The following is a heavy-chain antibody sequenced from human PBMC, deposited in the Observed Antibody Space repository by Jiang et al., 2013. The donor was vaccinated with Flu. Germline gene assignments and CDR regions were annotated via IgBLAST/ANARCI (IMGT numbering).Heavy chain of an antibody. V-gene: IGHV1-2*02. CDR2: INPNSGGT. CDR1: GYTFTGYY. Sequence: QLVESGAEVKKPGASVKVSCKASGYTFTGYYMHWVRQAPGQGLEWMGWINPNSGGTNYAQKFQGRVTMTRDTSISTAYMELSRLRSDDTAVYYCARDRGMATRTLDYWGQGTLVTVSS. D-gene: IGHD5-24*01. J-gene: IGHJ4*02. CDR3: ARDRGMATRTLDY.